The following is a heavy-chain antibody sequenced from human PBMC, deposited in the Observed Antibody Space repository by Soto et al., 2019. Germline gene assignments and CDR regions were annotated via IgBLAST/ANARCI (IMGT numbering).Heavy chain of an antibody. CDR1: GYTFTGYY. CDR2: INPNSGGT. D-gene: IGHD1-20*01. Sequence: ASVKVSCKVSGYTFTGYYMHWVRQAPGQGLEWMGWINPNSGGTNYAQKFQGRVTMTRDTSISTAYMELSRLRSDDTAVYYCARDITGTTTRVNAFDIWGQGTMVTVSS. V-gene: IGHV1-2*02. CDR3: ARDITGTTTRVNAFDI. J-gene: IGHJ3*02.